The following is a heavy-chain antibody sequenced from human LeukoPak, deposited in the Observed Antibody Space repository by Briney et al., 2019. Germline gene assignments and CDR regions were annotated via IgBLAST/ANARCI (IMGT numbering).Heavy chain of an antibody. D-gene: IGHD6-13*01. CDR1: GGTFSSYA. CDR2: ISAYNGNT. J-gene: IGHJ4*02. CDR3: CIAAAGNFDY. V-gene: IGHV1-18*01. Sequence: GASVKVSCKASGGTFSSYAISWVRQAPGQGLEWMGWISAYNGNTNYAQKLQGRVTMTTDTSTSTAYMELRSLRSDDTAVYYCCIAAAGNFDYWGQGTPVTVSS.